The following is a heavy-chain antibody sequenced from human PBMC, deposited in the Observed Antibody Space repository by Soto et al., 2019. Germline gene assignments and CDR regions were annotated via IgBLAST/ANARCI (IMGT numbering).Heavy chain of an antibody. CDR2: ISYDETNK. J-gene: IGHJ4*02. D-gene: IGHD5-18*01. V-gene: IGHV3-30*18. CDR1: AFSFSTCG. CDR3: AKDPGGVQLWDFFDY. Sequence: QVQLVESGGGLVQPGRSLRLSCAASAFSFSTCGMHWVRQAPGKGLEWVAAISYDETNKFYADSVKGRFTVSRDNSKNMLYLQMSSLRTEDTAVYYCAKDPGGVQLWDFFDYWGQGTLVTVSS.